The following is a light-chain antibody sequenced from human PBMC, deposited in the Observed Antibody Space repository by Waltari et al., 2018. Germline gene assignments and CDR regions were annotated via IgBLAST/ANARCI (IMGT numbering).Light chain of an antibody. Sequence: EIVMTQPPATLPVSPGERATLSCRASQSVRNNKVAWYQQRPGQAPRLLIYGASTRATGIPARFSGSGSGTEFTLTISSLQSEDFAVYYCQQYNTGYTFGQGTKLEIK. CDR3: QQYNTGYT. CDR2: GAS. J-gene: IGKJ2*01. V-gene: IGKV3-15*01. CDR1: QSVRNN.